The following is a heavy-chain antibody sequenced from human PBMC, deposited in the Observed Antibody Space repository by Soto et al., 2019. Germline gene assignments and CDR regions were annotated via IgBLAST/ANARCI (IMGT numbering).Heavy chain of an antibody. J-gene: IGHJ4*02. CDR1: GASISSNF. Sequence: PSETLSLTCSVSGASISSNFWSWVRQPPGKGQEWIWIIYYSGSTYYNPSLKSRVTISVDTSKNQFSLKLSSVTAADTAVYYCARQGMYYYDSSGYYFQYYFDYWGQGTLVTVSS. CDR3: ARQGMYYYDSSGYYFQYYFDY. CDR2: IYYSGST. V-gene: IGHV4-59*04. D-gene: IGHD3-22*01.